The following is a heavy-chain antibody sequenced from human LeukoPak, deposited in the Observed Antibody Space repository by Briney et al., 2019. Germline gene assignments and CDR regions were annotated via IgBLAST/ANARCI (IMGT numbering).Heavy chain of an antibody. V-gene: IGHV3-7*01. J-gene: IGHJ4*02. D-gene: IGHD5-18*01. CDR2: INQDGSEK. CDR3: ARDLDSYGWFDY. Sequence: AGSLGLSCAASGFTFSIYWMTWVRQAPGKGLEWVANINQDGSEKYYVDSVKGRFTISRDNAKNSLYLQMNSLRADDTAVYYCARDLDSYGWFDYWGQGTLVTVSS. CDR1: GFTFSIYW.